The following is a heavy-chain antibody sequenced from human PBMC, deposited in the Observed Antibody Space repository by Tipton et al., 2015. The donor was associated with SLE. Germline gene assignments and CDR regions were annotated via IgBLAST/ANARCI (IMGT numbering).Heavy chain of an antibody. D-gene: IGHD3-10*01. CDR2: IYYTGST. J-gene: IGHJ4*02. V-gene: IGHV4-31*03. Sequence: TLSLTCTVSGASITSGGFYWSWMRQHPGKGLEWIGHIYYTGSTSYNPSLKSRLTISQDTSKNQFSLKLTSVTAADTAVYFCVSVRWFRDSSSWYFDYWGQGILVTVSS. CDR3: VSVRWFRDSSSWYFDY. CDR1: GASITSGGFY.